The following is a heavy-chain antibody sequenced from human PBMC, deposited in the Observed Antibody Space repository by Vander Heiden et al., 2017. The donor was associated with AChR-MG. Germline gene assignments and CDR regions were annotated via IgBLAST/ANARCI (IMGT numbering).Heavy chain of an antibody. D-gene: IGHD6-25*01. CDR3: ARGYSSGRFDFQL. J-gene: IGHJ1*01. CDR1: GYAFSTYT. Sequence: QVHLVQSGAAAKPPGASVKVSCKASGYAFSTYTIHWVRQAPGQRLEWMGGINAATGDTKYLQKFQGRVTITRDTPTETAYMELKRLRSDDTAVFYCARGYSSGRFDFQLWGQGTLVTVSS. CDR2: INAATGDT. V-gene: IGHV1-3*01.